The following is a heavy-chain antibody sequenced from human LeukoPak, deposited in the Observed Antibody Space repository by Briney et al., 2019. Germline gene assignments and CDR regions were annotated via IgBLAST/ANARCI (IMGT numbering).Heavy chain of an antibody. V-gene: IGHV3-9*01. CDR3: ARDIVWLQLEY. Sequence: PGRSLRLSCAASGFSFDDYAMQWVRQAPGKGLEWVSGISWNSGNIDYADSVKGRFTISRDNARNSLYLQMSSLRVEDTAVYYCARDIVWLQLEYWGQGTLVTVSS. CDR2: ISWNSGNI. J-gene: IGHJ4*02. CDR1: GFSFDDYA. D-gene: IGHD5-24*01.